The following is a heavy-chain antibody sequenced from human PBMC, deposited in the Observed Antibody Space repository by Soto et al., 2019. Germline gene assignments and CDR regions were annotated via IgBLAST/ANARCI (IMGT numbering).Heavy chain of an antibody. J-gene: IGHJ6*02. D-gene: IGHD2-8*01. CDR3: AKVSGSSHHHNMLVSLRLGMDV. CDR2: ISYDGSNK. CDR1: GFTFSSYG. V-gene: IGHV3-30*18. Sequence: PGGSLRLSCAASGFTFSSYGMHWVRQAPGKGLEWVAVISYDGSNKYYADSVKGRFTISRDNSKNTLYLQMNSLRAEDTAVYYCAKVSGSSHHHNMLVSLRLGMDVWGQGTTVTVSS.